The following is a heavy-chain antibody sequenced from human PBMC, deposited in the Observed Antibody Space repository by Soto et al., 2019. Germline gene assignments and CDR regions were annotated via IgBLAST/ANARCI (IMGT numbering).Heavy chain of an antibody. V-gene: IGHV1-69*01. CDR3: AGTHFDTSGYYQSALEY. CDR1: GGTFNSYV. CDR2: IIIFFGTA. Sequence: QVQLVQSGAEVKKPGSSVKVSCKASGGTFNSYVINWVRQAPGQGLEWMGGIIIFFGTAEYAQKFQGRVTITADEGASTAYMELSSLKSGDTAVYYCAGTHFDTSGYYQSALEYWGQGTQVSVSS. J-gene: IGHJ4*02. D-gene: IGHD3-22*01.